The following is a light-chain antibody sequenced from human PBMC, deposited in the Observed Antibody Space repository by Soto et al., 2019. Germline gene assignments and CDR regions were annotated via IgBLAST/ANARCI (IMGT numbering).Light chain of an antibody. CDR3: SSYTTSGTLV. Sequence: QSALTQPPSASGSPGQSVTISCTGTSSDVGGYHYVSWYQQHPGKAPKLMIYEVNNRPSGVSNRFSGSKSGNTASLTISGLLAEDEADYYCSSYTTSGTLVFGGGTKLTVL. CDR2: EVN. CDR1: SSDVGGYHY. J-gene: IGLJ3*02. V-gene: IGLV2-14*01.